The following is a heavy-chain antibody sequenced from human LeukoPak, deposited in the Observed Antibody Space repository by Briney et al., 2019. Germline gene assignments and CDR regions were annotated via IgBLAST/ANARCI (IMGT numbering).Heavy chain of an antibody. CDR2: IRYDGSNK. Sequence: GGSLRLSCAASGFTFSSYGMHWVRQAPGKGLEWAAFIRYDGSNKYYADSVKGRFTISRDNSKNTLHLQMNSLRAEDTAVYYCAKDRQWLGSFDYWGQGTLVTVSS. CDR3: AKDRQWLGSFDY. CDR1: GFTFSSYG. D-gene: IGHD6-19*01. V-gene: IGHV3-30*02. J-gene: IGHJ4*02.